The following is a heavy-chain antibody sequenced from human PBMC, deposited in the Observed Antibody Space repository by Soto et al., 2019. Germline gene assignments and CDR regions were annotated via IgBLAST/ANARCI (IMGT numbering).Heavy chain of an antibody. D-gene: IGHD3-10*01. CDR2: ISYDGSNK. J-gene: IGHJ5*02. Sequence: LRLSCAASGFTFSSYAMHWVRQAPGKGLEWVAVISYDGSNKYYADSVKGRFTISRDNSKNTLYLQMNSLRAEDTAVYYCARGSLLWLDEFDPWGQGTLVTVSS. V-gene: IGHV3-30-3*01. CDR1: GFTFSSYA. CDR3: ARGSLLWLDEFDP.